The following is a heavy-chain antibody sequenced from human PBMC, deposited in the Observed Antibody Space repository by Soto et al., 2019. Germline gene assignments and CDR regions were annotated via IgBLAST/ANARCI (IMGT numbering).Heavy chain of an antibody. CDR2: ISEGGGST. CDR3: AKRSPYSSGWYSPIFDY. CDR1: GVSFSDYA. V-gene: IGHV3-23*01. D-gene: IGHD6-13*01. J-gene: IGHJ4*02. Sequence: TGGSLRLSCAASGVSFSDYAMSWVRQAPGKGLEWVSVISEGGGSTHYADSVRGRFTVSRDNSKNSLSLRMNSLRDEDTAVYFCAKRSPYSSGWYSPIFDYWGQGALVTVS.